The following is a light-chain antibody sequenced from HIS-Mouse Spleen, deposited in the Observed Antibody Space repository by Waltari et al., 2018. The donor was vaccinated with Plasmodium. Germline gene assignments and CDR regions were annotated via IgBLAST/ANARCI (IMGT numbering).Light chain of an antibody. CDR3: QQYNNWSFT. J-gene: IGKJ3*01. Sequence: EIVMTQSPATLSVSPGERATLSCRASQGVSSNLAWYQQKPGQAPRLLIYGASTRATGIPARFSGSGSGTEFTLTISSLQSEDFAVYYCQQYNNWSFTFGLGTKVDIK. CDR1: QGVSSN. CDR2: GAS. V-gene: IGKV3-15*01.